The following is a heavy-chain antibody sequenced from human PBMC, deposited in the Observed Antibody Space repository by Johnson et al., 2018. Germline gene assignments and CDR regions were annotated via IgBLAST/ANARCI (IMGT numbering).Heavy chain of an antibody. CDR1: GATFNSYA. Sequence: QVQLVQSGAEVKKPESSVKVSCKASGATFNSYAFSWVRQAPGQGLEWMGTIIPIFGTPNYAQKFQGRVTITADEFTTTAYVELGSLRSEDTAVDFCASGRPAFDMWGQGTMVTVSS. CDR2: IIPIFGTP. J-gene: IGHJ3*02. V-gene: IGHV1-69*15. CDR3: ASGRPAFDM.